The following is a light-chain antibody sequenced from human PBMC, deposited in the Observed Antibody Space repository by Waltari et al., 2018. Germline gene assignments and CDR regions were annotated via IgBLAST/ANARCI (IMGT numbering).Light chain of an antibody. V-gene: IGKV4-1*01. CDR1: QSVLYSSNNKNY. CDR2: WAS. J-gene: IGKJ1*01. CDR3: QQYYSTPPT. Sequence: DIVMTQSPDSLAVSLGERATIHCKSSQSVLYSSNNKNYLAWYQQKPGQPPKLLIYWASTRESGVPDRFSGSGSGTDFTLTISSLQAEDVAVYYYQQYYSTPPTFGQGTKVEIK.